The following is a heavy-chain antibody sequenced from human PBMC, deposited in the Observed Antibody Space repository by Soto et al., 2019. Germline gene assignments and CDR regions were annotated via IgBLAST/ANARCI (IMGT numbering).Heavy chain of an antibody. CDR2: IWYDGTNK. J-gene: IGHJ3*02. Sequence: PGGSLRLSCAASGFTFSNYGMHWVRQAPGKGLEWVAVIWYDGTNKHYGDSVKGRFTISRDNSKNTLFLQMNTVRAEDTAVYYCASASRYYYGSGSYYNEGGALDIWGQGTMVTVSS. V-gene: IGHV3-33*01. D-gene: IGHD3-10*01. CDR1: GFTFSNYG. CDR3: ASASRYYYGSGSYYNEGGALDI.